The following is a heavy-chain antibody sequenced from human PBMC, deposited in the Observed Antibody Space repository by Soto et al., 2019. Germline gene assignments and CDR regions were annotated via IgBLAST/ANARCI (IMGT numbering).Heavy chain of an antibody. Sequence: PSETLSLTCAVSGGSISSGGYSWSWIRQPPGKGLEWIGYIYHSGSTYYNPSLKSRVTISVDRSKNQFSLKLSSVTAADTAVYYCARQITPLGEKTASGWFDPWGQGTLVTVSS. V-gene: IGHV4-30-2*01. J-gene: IGHJ5*02. CDR1: GGSISSGGYS. CDR2: IYHSGST. D-gene: IGHD3-16*01. CDR3: ARQITPLGEKTASGWFDP.